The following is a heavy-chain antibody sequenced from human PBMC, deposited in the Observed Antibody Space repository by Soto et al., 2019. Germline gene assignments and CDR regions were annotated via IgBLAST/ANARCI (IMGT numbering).Heavy chain of an antibody. D-gene: IGHD3-22*01. Sequence: ASVKVSCKASGYTFTGYYMHWVRQAPGQGLEWMGWINPNSGGTNYAQKFQGWVTMTRDTSISTAYMELSRLRSDDTAVYYCAGGYYYASSGYYGDYYYYGMDVWGQGTTVTVSS. CDR2: INPNSGGT. V-gene: IGHV1-2*04. J-gene: IGHJ6*02. CDR3: AGGYYYASSGYYGDYYYYGMDV. CDR1: GYTFTGYY.